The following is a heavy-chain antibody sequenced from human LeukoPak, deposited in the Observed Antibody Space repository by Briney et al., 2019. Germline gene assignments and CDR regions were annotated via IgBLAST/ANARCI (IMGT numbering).Heavy chain of an antibody. CDR3: ARDGSGSSAHAYFDY. D-gene: IGHD1-26*01. V-gene: IGHV4-59*01. Sequence: SETLSLTCTVSGGSISSYYWSWIRQPPGKGLEWIGYIYYSGSTNYNPSLKSRVTISVDTSKNQFSLKLSSVTAADTAVYYCARDGSGSSAHAYFDYWGQGTLVTVSS. CDR1: GGSISSYY. CDR2: IYYSGST. J-gene: IGHJ4*02.